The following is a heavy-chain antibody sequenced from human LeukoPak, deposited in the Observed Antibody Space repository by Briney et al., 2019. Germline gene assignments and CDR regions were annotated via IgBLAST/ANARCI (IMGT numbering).Heavy chain of an antibody. D-gene: IGHD6-19*01. CDR3: ARLSSGWYGDFDY. V-gene: IGHV3-7*03. CDR1: GFTFSSYW. CDR2: IKQDGSEK. J-gene: IGHJ4*02. Sequence: GGSLRLSCAASGFTFSSYWMSWVRQAPGKGLEWVANIKQDGSEKYYVDSVKGRFTISRDNAQNSLHLQMYSLRAEDTAVYYCARLSSGWYGDFDYWGQGTLVTVSS.